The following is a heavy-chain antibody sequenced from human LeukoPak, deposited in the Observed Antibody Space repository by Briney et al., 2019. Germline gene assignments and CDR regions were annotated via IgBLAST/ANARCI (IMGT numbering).Heavy chain of an antibody. D-gene: IGHD6-25*01. J-gene: IGHJ4*02. V-gene: IGHV4-34*01. Sequence: SETLSLTCAVYGGSFSGYYWSWIRQPPGKGLEWIGAIHHSGGTNYNPSLKRRVTLSVDTSKNQLSLKLSAVTAAEPPVFYGARLYSTGPFDYWGQGTLVTDSS. CDR3: ARLYSTGPFDY. CDR1: GGSFSGYY. CDR2: IHHSGGT.